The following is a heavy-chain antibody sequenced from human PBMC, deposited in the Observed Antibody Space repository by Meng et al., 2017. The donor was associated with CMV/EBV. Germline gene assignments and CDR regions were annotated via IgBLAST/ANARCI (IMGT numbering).Heavy chain of an antibody. CDR2: TRNKANSYTT. Sequence: AYGFTFSEHYMDWVRQAPGKGLEWVGRTRNKANSYTTEYAASVKGRFTISRDDSKNSLYLQMNSLKTEDTAVYYCARGWEAPSWFDPWGQGTLVTVSS. CDR3: ARGWEAPSWFDP. CDR1: GFTFSEHY. V-gene: IGHV3-72*01. D-gene: IGHD1-26*01. J-gene: IGHJ5*02.